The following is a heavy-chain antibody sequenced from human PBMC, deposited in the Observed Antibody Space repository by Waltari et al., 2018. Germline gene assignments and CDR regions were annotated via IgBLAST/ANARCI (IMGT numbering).Heavy chain of an antibody. CDR2: VSSPTGCT. Sequence: QVQLVRSGAEVKRPGGSGKVSCKASGYTFTGYYINWGRQCPGQGLEWLLVVSSPTGCTNQAQRFKGRVIMHRDTYINSAYMELSILRSDDTAVFYCARIVNDHDILTGYYYYFYMAVWGKGTTVTVSS. CDR3: ARIVNDHDILTGYYYYFYMAV. CDR1: GYTFTGYY. J-gene: IGHJ6*03. D-gene: IGHD3-9*01. V-gene: IGHV1-2*02.